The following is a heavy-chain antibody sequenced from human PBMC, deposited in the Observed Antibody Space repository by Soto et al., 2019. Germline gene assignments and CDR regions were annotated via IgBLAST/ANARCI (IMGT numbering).Heavy chain of an antibody. J-gene: IGHJ4*02. Sequence: EVQLVESGGGLVQPGGSLRLPCAASGFTFSTYWMTWVRQPPGKGLEGVASINQDGSERYYVDSVSGRFTISRDNAKNSLYLQMNSLRAEDTAVYYCVCGGNFFVYWGQGTLVTVSP. D-gene: IGHD3-16*01. CDR1: GFTFSTYW. CDR3: VCGGNFFVY. V-gene: IGHV3-7*01. CDR2: INQDGSER.